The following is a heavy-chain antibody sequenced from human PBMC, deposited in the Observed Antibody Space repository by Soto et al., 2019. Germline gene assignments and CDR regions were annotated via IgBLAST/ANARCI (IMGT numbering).Heavy chain of an antibody. CDR1: GFTFSSYW. CDR2: IKQDGSEK. D-gene: IGHD3-22*01. V-gene: IGHV3-7*01. Sequence: EVQLVESGGGLVQPGGSLRLSCAASGFTFSSYWMSWVRQAPGKGLEWVANIKQDGSEKYYVDSVKGRFTISRDNAKNSLYLQMNSLRAEDTAVYYCARGGYYDSSGYYHFDYWGQGTLVTVSS. CDR3: ARGGYYDSSGYYHFDY. J-gene: IGHJ4*02.